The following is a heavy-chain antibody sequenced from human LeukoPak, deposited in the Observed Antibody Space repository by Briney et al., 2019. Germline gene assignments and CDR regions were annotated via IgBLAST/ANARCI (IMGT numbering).Heavy chain of an antibody. Sequence: MTSETLSLTCTVSGGSISSSSYYWGWIRQPPGKGLEWIGSIYYSGSTYYNPSLKSRVTISVDTSKNQFSLKLSSVTAADTAVYYCARQGGGQQRSSSSWYYFDYWGQGTLVTVSS. CDR1: GGSISSSSYY. J-gene: IGHJ4*02. CDR3: ARQGGGQQRSSSSWYYFDY. CDR2: IYYSGST. V-gene: IGHV4-39*01. D-gene: IGHD6-13*01.